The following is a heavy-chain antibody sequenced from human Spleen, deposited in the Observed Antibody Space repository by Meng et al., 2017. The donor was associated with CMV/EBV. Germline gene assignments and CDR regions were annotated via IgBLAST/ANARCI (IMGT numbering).Heavy chain of an antibody. CDR3: ARNKGAFDF. CDR2: IYQSGNT. Sequence: SETLSLTCTVSNFSISSGYYWGWIRQPPGKGPEWIGSIYQSGNTYHNPSLKSRVTISVDTSKNQFSLNLRSVTAADTAVYYCARNKGAFDFWGQGAVVTVSS. V-gene: IGHV4-38-2*02. D-gene: IGHD1/OR15-1a*01. CDR1: NFSISSGYY. J-gene: IGHJ4*02.